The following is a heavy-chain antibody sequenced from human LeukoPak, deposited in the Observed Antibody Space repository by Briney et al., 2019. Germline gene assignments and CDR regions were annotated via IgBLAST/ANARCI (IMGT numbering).Heavy chain of an antibody. CDR3: ARGADCSSTSCYIDFDY. J-gene: IGHJ4*02. V-gene: IGHV3-21*01. CDR1: GFTFSSYS. D-gene: IGHD2-2*02. Sequence: GGSLRLSCAASGFTFSSYSMNWVRQAPGKGLEWVSSISSSSSYIYCADSVKGRFTISRDNAKNSLYLQMNSLRAEDTAVYYCARGADCSSTSCYIDFDYWGQGTLVTVSS. CDR2: ISSSSSYI.